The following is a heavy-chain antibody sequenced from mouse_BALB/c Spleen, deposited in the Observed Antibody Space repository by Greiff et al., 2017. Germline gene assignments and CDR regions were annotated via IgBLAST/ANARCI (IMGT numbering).Heavy chain of an antibody. V-gene: IGHV1-80*01. CDR1: GYAFSSYW. Sequence: QVQLQQSGAELVRPGSSVKISCKASGYAFSSYWMNWVKQRPGQGLEWIGQIYPGDGDTNYNGKFKGKATLTADKSSSTAYMQLSSLTSEDSAVYFCARRVGRDAMDYWGQGTSVTVSS. D-gene: IGHD4-1*01. CDR2: IYPGDGDT. J-gene: IGHJ4*01. CDR3: ARRVGRDAMDY.